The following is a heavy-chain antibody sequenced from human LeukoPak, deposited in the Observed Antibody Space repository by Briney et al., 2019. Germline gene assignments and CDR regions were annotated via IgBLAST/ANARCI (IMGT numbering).Heavy chain of an antibody. J-gene: IGHJ6*03. CDR2: IHYSGNT. CDR1: GGSISGYY. D-gene: IGHD5-12*01. CDR3: ARELSGYDYYYYYYMDV. V-gene: IGHV4-59*01. Sequence: SETLSLTCTASGGSISGYYWSWLRQPPGKGLEWIGYIHYSGNTKYSPSLKSRVTISVDTSKNQFSLKLSSVTAADTAVYYCARELSGYDYYYYYYMDVWGKGTTVTVSS.